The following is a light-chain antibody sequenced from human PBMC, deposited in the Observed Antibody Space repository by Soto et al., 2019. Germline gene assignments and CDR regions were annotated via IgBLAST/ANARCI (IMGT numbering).Light chain of an antibody. CDR2: DAS. Sequence: EIVLTHSPATLSLSPGERATLSCRASQSVSSYLAWYQQKPGQAPRLLIYDASNRATGIPARFSGSGSGTDFTLTISSLEPEDFAVYYCKQRSNWPPMYTFGQGTKLEIK. CDR1: QSVSSY. CDR3: KQRSNWPPMYT. V-gene: IGKV3-11*01. J-gene: IGKJ2*01.